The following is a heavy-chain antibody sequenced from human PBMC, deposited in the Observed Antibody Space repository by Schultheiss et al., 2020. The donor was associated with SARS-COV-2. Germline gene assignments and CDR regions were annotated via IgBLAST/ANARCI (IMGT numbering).Heavy chain of an antibody. CDR3: AKCPSICNYYGMDV. D-gene: IGHD2-2*01. CDR1: GFAFSSYA. J-gene: IGHJ6*02. V-gene: IGHV3-47*01. CDR2: IGTGGDT. Sequence: GGSLRLSCAASGFAFSSYALHWVRRAPGKGLEWVSAIGTGGDTYYADSVMGRFTISRDNSKNTLYLQMNSLRAEDTAVYYCAKCPSICNYYGMDVWGQGTTVTVSS.